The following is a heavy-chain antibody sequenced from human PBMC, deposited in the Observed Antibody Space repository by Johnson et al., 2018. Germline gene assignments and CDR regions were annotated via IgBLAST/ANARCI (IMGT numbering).Heavy chain of an antibody. CDR3: ARVGYYGGNPTSHDAFDI. J-gene: IGHJ3*02. CDR1: GFTFSSYS. D-gene: IGHD4-23*01. CDR2: ISSSSSTI. Sequence: VQLVESGGGLVQPGGSLRLSCAASGFTFSSYSMNWVRQAPGKGLEWVSYISSSSSTIYYADSVKGRFTISRDNAKNSLYLQMNSLRDEDTAVYYCARVGYYGGNPTSHDAFDIWGQGTMVTVSS. V-gene: IGHV3-48*02.